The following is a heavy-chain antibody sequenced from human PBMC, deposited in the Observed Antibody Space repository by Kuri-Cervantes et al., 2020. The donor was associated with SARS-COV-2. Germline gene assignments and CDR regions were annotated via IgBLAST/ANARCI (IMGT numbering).Heavy chain of an antibody. J-gene: IGHJ4*02. CDR2: ISGGGTSS. V-gene: IGHV3-23*01. Sequence: LSLTCAASGFTFSSYAMSWVRQAPGKGLEWVSCISGGGTSSDYSDSVKGRITISRDNSKNTLYLVMNNLRGEDTAVYFCAKDRDYYSRPPTFHYWGQGAQVTVSS. CDR1: GFTFSSYA. CDR3: AKDRDYYSRPPTFHY. D-gene: IGHD2-2*01.